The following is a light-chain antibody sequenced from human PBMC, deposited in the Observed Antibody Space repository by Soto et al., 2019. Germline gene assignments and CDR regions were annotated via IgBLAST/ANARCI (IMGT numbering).Light chain of an antibody. CDR1: QSVSSRL. Sequence: EIVLTQSPGTLSVSPGERVTLACRASQSVSSRLFAWYQQKPGQTPRLLIYGASHRATGIPDRFSGSGSGTGYTLTINRVEPEDTAVYYCQQYHKWPWTFGQGTKVDMK. J-gene: IGKJ1*01. V-gene: IGKV3-20*01. CDR2: GAS. CDR3: QQYHKWPWT.